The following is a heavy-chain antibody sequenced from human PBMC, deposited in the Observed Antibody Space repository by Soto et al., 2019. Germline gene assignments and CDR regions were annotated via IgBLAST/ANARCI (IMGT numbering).Heavy chain of an antibody. D-gene: IGHD6-19*01. J-gene: IGHJ4*02. Sequence: LVQSGPEVKKPGTSLKVSCKTSGFSFGSSAVQWVRQVRGQRLEWIGWIVVASGHPNVAQKFQDRVSLSRDLSTPAALLELRSLTSADSAMYYCAADVIGVAGDLDHWGQGTLVSVSS. CDR3: AADVIGVAGDLDH. CDR1: GFSFGSSA. V-gene: IGHV1-58*01. CDR2: IVVASGHP.